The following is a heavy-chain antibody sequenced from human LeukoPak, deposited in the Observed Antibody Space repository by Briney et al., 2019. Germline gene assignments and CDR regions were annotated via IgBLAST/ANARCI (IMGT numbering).Heavy chain of an antibody. CDR3: AKGSTIGITRAFDF. CDR1: GFTFINYG. D-gene: IGHD7-27*01. J-gene: IGHJ4*02. CDR2: ISGSGDTS. Sequence: PGGSLRLSCAASGFTFINYGMNWVRQAPGKGLEWVAIISGSGDTSYQAGSVKGRFTISRDNPNNTLYLQMNSLRAEDTAVYYCAKGSTIGITRAFDFWGQGTLVTVSS. V-gene: IGHV3-23*01.